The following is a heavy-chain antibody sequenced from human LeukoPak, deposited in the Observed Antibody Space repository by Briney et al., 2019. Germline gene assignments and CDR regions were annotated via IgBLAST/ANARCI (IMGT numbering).Heavy chain of an antibody. Sequence: GGSLRLSCAASGFTFSSYGMHWVRQAPGKGLEWVAFIRYDGSNKYYADSVKGRFTISRDNSKNTLYLQMNSLRAEDTAVYYCAKAAHSGSYRQIYYFDYWGQGTLVTVSS. CDR1: GFTFSSYG. CDR2: IRYDGSNK. J-gene: IGHJ4*02. D-gene: IGHD1-26*01. V-gene: IGHV3-30*02. CDR3: AKAAHSGSYRQIYYFDY.